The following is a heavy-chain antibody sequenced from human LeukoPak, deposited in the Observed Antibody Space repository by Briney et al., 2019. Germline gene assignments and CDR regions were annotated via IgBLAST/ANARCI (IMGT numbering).Heavy chain of an antibody. CDR1: GGTFSSYA. V-gene: IGHV1-69*06. CDR3: ARSGWGHYCSGGSCPPDP. J-gene: IGHJ5*02. Sequence: GASVKVSCKASGGTFSSYAISWVRQAPGQGLEWMGGIIPICGTANYAQKFQGRVTITADKSTSTAYMELSSLRSEDTAVYYCARSGWGHYCSGGSCPPDPWGQGTLVTVSS. CDR2: IIPICGTA. D-gene: IGHD2-15*01.